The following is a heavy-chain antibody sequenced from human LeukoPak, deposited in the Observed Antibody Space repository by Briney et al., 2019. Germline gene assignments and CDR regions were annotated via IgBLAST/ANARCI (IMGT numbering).Heavy chain of an antibody. V-gene: IGHV5-51*01. Sequence: GGSLQISCKGSGYSFPRYWIGWVRQMPGKGLEWMGIIYPGDSDTRYSPSFQGQVTISADKSINTAYLQWSSLKASDTAMYYSARHDYGDRQGSFDYWGQGTLVTVSS. D-gene: IGHD4-17*01. CDR2: IYPGDSDT. CDR1: GYSFPRYW. CDR3: ARHDYGDRQGSFDY. J-gene: IGHJ4*02.